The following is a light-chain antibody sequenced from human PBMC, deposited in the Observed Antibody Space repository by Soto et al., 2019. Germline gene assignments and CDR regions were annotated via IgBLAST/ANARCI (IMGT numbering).Light chain of an antibody. CDR2: GAS. Sequence: ETVLTQSPGILSLSPGERATLSCRASQNVGSRYLAWYQQKPGRTPRLLIYGASSRVTGIPGRFNASGSGTDFTLTITRLEPEDFAVYYCQQYYTSPETFGLGTKVDIK. V-gene: IGKV3-20*01. CDR1: QNVGSRY. J-gene: IGKJ2*01. CDR3: QQYYTSPET.